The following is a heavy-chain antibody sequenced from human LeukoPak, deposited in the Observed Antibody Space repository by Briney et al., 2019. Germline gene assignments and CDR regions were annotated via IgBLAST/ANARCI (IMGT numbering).Heavy chain of an antibody. Sequence: SETLSLTCAVSGGSISSSNWWSWVRQPPGKGLEWIGEIYHSGSTNYNPSLKSRVTISVDKSKNQFSLKLSSVTAADTVVYYCARLQRFGVVIIPPYFDYWGQGALVTVSS. J-gene: IGHJ4*02. CDR3: ARLQRFGVVIIPPYFDY. CDR1: GGSISSSNW. V-gene: IGHV4-4*02. D-gene: IGHD3-3*01. CDR2: IYHSGST.